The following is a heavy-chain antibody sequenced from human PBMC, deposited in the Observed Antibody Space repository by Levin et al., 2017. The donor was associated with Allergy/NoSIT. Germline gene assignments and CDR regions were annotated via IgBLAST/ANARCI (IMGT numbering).Heavy chain of an antibody. D-gene: IGHD6-19*01. J-gene: IGHJ4*02. CDR3: ARDWSAAVALV. CDR1: GFNFSNYS. V-gene: IGHV3-48*02. Sequence: ASVKVSCAASGFNFSNYSMNWVRQAPGKGLEWLSYISRNSRTTYYADAVKGRFTISRDNAKNSTYLQMNSLRDEDTAMYYCARDWSAAVALVWGQGILVTVSS. CDR2: ISRNSRTT.